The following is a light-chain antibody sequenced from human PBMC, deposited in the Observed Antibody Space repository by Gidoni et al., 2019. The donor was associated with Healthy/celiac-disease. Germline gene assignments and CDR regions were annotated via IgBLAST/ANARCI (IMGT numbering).Light chain of an antibody. Sequence: DIATAQSPHSLAVSLVERATTKCQASQSVLYSSNNNNYLAWYQQKPGKAPKLLIYWASTRETGVPDRFSGSGSGTDFTLTISSLQAEDVAVYYCQQYYSNLYTFGQGTKLEIK. CDR1: QSVLYSSNNNNY. J-gene: IGKJ2*01. CDR2: WAS. V-gene: IGKV4-1*01. CDR3: QQYYSNLYT.